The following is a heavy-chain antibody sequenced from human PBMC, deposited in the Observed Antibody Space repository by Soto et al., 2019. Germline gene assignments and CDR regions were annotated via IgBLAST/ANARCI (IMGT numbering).Heavy chain of an antibody. CDR2: ISYDGSNK. V-gene: IGHV3-30-3*01. D-gene: IGHD3-22*01. CDR1: GFTFSSYA. Sequence: GGSLRLSCAASGFTFSSYAMHWVRQAPGKGLEWVAVISYDGSNKYYADSVKGRFTISRDNSKNTLYLQMNSLRAEDTAVYYCARARFKSSGYYCSPAEYFQHWGQGTLVTVSS. J-gene: IGHJ1*01. CDR3: ARARFKSSGYYCSPAEYFQH.